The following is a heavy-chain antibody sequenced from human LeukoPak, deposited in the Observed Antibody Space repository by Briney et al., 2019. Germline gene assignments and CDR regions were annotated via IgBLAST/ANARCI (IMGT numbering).Heavy chain of an antibody. J-gene: IGHJ4*02. CDR1: GFTFSSYA. CDR2: ISGSGGST. CDR3: GRDLGGRSGY. D-gene: IGHD1-26*01. V-gene: IGHV3-23*01. Sequence: PGGSLRLSCAASGFTFSSYAMSWVRQAPGKGLGWVSAISGSGGSTYYADSVKGRFTISRDNSKNTLYLQMNSLRAEDTAVYYCGRDLGGRSGYWGQGTLVTVSS.